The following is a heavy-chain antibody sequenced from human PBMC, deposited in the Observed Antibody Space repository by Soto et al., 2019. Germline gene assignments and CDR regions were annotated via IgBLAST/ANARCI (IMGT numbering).Heavy chain of an antibody. CDR3: ASLPDWXSGNS. V-gene: IGHV4-39*01. CDR1: GGSISSSSYY. J-gene: IGHJ4*02. Sequence: QLQLQESGPGLVKPSETLSLTCTVSGGSISSSSYYWGWIRQPPGKGLEWIGSIYYSGSTYYNPSLKSRVTISVDTSKNQFSLKLTSVTAXDTXXXXXASLPDWXSGNSWGQGTLVTVSS. D-gene: IGHD3-10*01. CDR2: IYYSGST.